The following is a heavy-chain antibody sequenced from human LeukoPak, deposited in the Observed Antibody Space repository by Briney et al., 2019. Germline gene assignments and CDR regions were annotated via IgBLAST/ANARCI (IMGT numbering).Heavy chain of an antibody. J-gene: IGHJ3*02. Sequence: GGSLRLSCAASGFTFSPYIMHWVRQAPGKGLEWVAVIASDGSQIFYVESVKGRFTISRDNSKNTLYLRMNSLRAEDTAVYFCARERQDTIVHTGAFDIWGQGTMVTVSS. D-gene: IGHD3-10*01. CDR3: ARERQDTIVHTGAFDI. CDR1: GFTFSPYI. V-gene: IGHV3-30-3*01. CDR2: IASDGSQI.